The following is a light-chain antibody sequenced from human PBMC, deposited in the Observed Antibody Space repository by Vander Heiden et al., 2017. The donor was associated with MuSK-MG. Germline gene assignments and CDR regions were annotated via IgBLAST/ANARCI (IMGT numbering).Light chain of an antibody. Sequence: DIQMTQSPSSLSASVGDRVTITCRASQSISSYLNWYQQKPGKAPKLLIYAASSLQSGVPSRFSGSGSGTDFTLTISSLQPEDFTTYCYQQSYSTPDTFGQGTKLEIK. V-gene: IGKV1-39*01. J-gene: IGKJ2*01. CDR2: AAS. CDR3: QQSYSTPDT. CDR1: QSISSY.